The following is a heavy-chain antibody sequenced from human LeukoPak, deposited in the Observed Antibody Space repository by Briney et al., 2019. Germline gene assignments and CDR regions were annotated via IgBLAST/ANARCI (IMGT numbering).Heavy chain of an antibody. CDR2: IYTSGST. CDR1: GGSISSYY. CDR3: ARQSWEDYFDY. D-gene: IGHD1-26*01. Sequence: SETLSLTCTVSGGSISSYYWSWIRQPPGKGLEWIGYIYTSGSTNYNPSLKSRVTISVDTSKNQFSLKLSSVTAADTAVYYCARQSWEDYFDYWGQGTLVTVSS. J-gene: IGHJ4*02. V-gene: IGHV4-4*09.